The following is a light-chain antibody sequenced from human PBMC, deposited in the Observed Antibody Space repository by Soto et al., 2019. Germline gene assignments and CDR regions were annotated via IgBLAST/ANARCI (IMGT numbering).Light chain of an antibody. CDR1: QSISSSF. V-gene: IGKV1-39*01. CDR3: QQSYSTPWT. J-gene: IGKJ1*01. Sequence: DIQMTQSPSSLSASVGDRVTITCRASQSISSSFLNWYQQKPGKAPKLLIYAASSLQSGVPSRFSGSRSGTDCTLTISSLQPEDFASYYCQQSYSTPWTFGQGTKV. CDR2: AAS.